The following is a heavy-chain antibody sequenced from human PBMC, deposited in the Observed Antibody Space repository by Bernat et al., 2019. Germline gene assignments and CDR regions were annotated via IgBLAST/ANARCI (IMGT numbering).Heavy chain of an antibody. CDR2: ISWNSGSL. CDR1: GFTFDDYA. Sequence: EVQLVESGGGLVQPGRSLRLSCAASGFTFDDYAMHWVRQAPGKGLEWVSGISWNSGSLGLAELRKGPFTLPRDKAKDSLLLPMNRLGAEDTGFYYRAKDGGALGYCTNGVCAGFKYYFDYWGQGTLVTVSS. D-gene: IGHD2-8*01. J-gene: IGHJ4*02. V-gene: IGHV3-9*01. CDR3: AKDGGALGYCTNGVCAGFKYYFDY.